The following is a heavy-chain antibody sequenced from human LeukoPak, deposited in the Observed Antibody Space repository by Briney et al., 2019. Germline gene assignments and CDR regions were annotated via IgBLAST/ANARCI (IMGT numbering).Heavy chain of an antibody. CDR3: ATHPTRMTTGPIGDY. Sequence: ASVKVSCKASGYTFTSYNMHWVRQAPGQGLEWMGIINPSGGSTSYAQKFQGRVTMTRDTSTSTVYMELSSLRSEDTAVYYCATHPTRMTTGPIGDYWGQGTLVTVSS. CDR1: GYTFTSYN. CDR2: INPSGGST. V-gene: IGHV1-46*01. D-gene: IGHD4-17*01. J-gene: IGHJ4*02.